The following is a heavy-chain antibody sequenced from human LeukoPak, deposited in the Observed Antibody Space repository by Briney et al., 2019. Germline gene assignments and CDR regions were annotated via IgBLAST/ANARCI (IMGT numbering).Heavy chain of an antibody. CDR3: ARDRRGDDYYYYGMDV. J-gene: IGHJ6*04. CDR1: GFTFSSYA. Sequence: GRSLRLSCAASGFTFSSYAMHWVRQAPGKGLEWVAVISYDGSNKYYADSVKGRFTISRDNSKNTLYLQMNSLRAEDTAVYYCARDRRGDDYYYYGMDVWGKGPTAIVTS. V-gene: IGHV3-30*04. CDR2: ISYDGSNK. D-gene: IGHD4-17*01.